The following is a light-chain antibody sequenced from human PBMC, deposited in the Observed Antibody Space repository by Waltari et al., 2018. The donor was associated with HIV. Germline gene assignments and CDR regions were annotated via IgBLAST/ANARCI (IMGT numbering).Light chain of an antibody. J-gene: IGKJ2*01. CDR1: QSINGD. CDR2: GTF. Sequence: DIEMTQAPSSLSASLGDRVIITCRASQSINGDLAWYQVKPGQAPRLLIFGTFLLESGVPSRFSGSGSDTNFTLTIRRLQFEDFASYFCQQANNFPHTFGQGTTLELK. CDR3: QQANNFPHT. V-gene: IGKV1-12*01.